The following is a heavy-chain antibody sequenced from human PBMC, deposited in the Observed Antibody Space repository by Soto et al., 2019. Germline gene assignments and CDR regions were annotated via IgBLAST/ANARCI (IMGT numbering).Heavy chain of an antibody. J-gene: IGHJ4*02. CDR2: ISGSGGST. D-gene: IGHD4-17*01. CDR3: AKSPYGDYVFDY. Sequence: EVQLLESGGGLVQPGGSLRLSCAASGFTFSSYAMSWVRQAPGKGLEWVSGISGSGGSTYYADSMKGRFTRFTIPRDNSKNTLYLQMNSLRAEDTAVYYCAKSPYGDYVFDYWGQGTLVTVSS. CDR1: GFTFSSYA. V-gene: IGHV3-23*01.